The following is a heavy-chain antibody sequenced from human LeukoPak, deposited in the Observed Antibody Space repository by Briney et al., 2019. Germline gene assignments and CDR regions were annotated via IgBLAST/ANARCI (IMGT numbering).Heavy chain of an antibody. CDR3: ARGTRTYAYYGLDV. CDR2: ISYDEYEK. CDR1: GFTFRAYG. V-gene: IGHV3-30-3*01. D-gene: IGHD2-2*01. Sequence: GGSLRLSCEASGFTFRAYGMHWVRQAPGKRLEWVAVISYDEYEKDYADSAKGRFTISRDNSKNTLYLQMNSLRVEDTAVYYCARGTRTYAYYGLDVLGPGTTVTVSS. J-gene: IGHJ6*02.